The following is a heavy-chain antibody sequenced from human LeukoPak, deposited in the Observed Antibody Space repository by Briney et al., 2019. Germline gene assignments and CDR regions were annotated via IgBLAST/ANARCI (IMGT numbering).Heavy chain of an antibody. Sequence: PSETLSLTYAVSGYSISSGYYWGWIRQPPGKGLEWIGSIYHSGSTYYNPSLKSRVTISVDTSKNQFSLKLSSVTAADTAVYYCARQWLSGVGWFDPWGQGTLVTVSS. V-gene: IGHV4-38-2*01. CDR2: IYHSGST. D-gene: IGHD6-19*01. CDR1: GYSISSGYY. CDR3: ARQWLSGVGWFDP. J-gene: IGHJ5*02.